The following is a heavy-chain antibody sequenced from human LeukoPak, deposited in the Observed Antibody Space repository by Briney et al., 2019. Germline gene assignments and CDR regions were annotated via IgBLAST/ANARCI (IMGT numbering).Heavy chain of an antibody. CDR2: INPNSGGT. Sequence: SRKACCKNNGNTINGYDMHWVRQAPGQGLEWRGWINPNSGGTNYAQKFQGRVTMTRDTSISTAYMELSRLRSDDTAVYYCARPDFWSGPFDYWGQGTLVTVSS. V-gene: IGHV1-2*02. D-gene: IGHD3-3*01. J-gene: IGHJ4*02. CDR1: GNTINGYD. CDR3: ARPDFWSGPFDY.